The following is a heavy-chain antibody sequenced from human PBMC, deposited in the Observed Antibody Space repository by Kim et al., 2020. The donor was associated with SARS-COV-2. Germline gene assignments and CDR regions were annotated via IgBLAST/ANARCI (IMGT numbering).Heavy chain of an antibody. D-gene: IGHD3-16*01. J-gene: IGHJ6*02. V-gene: IGHV3-48*02. CDR3: ARDGDPSCFGPYYYGMDV. CDR2: ISSSSSTI. Sequence: GGSLRLSCAASGFTFSSYSMNWVRQAPGKGLEWVSYISSSSSTIYYADSVKGRFTISRDNAKNSLYLQMNSLRDEDTAVYYCARDGDPSCFGPYYYGMDVWAQGTAVTVP. CDR1: GFTFSSYS.